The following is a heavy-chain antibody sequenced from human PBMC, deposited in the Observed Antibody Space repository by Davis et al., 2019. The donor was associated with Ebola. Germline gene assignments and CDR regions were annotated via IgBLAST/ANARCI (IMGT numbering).Heavy chain of an antibody. D-gene: IGHD5-24*01. CDR1: GDSVSGKSGA. CDR2: TYYTSEWHN. CDR3: ARGWLRTGLDI. Sequence: PSETLSLTCAISGDSVSGKSGAWTWIRQSPSIGLEWLGRTYYTSEWHNHYAASVKSRTTINADTSTNHLSLQLNSVTPEDTAVYYWARGWLRTGLDIWGQGTMVIVSS. J-gene: IGHJ3*02. V-gene: IGHV6-1*01.